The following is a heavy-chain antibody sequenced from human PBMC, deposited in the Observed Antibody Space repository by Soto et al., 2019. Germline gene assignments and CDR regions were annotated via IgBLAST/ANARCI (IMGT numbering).Heavy chain of an antibody. D-gene: IGHD6-6*01. J-gene: IGHJ6*02. CDR1: GYSFASYW. Sequence: GESLKISCQGSGYSFASYWIGWVRQMPGKDLEWMGIIYPGDSGTRYSPSFQGQVTISADKSLRTAYLQWTSLKASDTALYYCARTRSFTLGFYYDGMDVWGQGTTVTVSS. CDR3: ARTRSFTLGFYYDGMDV. V-gene: IGHV5-51*01. CDR2: IYPGDSGT.